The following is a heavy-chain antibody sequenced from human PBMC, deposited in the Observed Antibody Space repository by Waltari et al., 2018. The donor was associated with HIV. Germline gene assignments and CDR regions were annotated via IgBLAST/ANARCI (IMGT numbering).Heavy chain of an antibody. CDR3: ARDHVGGSTSLFAFDL. CDR2: ISYDGSQK. CDR1: VFTFSDKG. V-gene: IGHV3-30*03. Sequence: QVQLVESGGGVVQPGRSLRLSCEASVFTFSDKGMTWVRQAPDKGLEWVAVISYDGSQKYYADSVRGRFTVSRDNSKNTLYVLMNSLRPEDTAVYYCARDHVGGSTSLFAFDLWGQGTKVTVSS. D-gene: IGHD1-26*01. J-gene: IGHJ3*01.